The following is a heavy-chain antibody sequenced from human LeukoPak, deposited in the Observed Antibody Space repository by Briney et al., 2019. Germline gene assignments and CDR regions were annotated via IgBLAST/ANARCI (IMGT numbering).Heavy chain of an antibody. D-gene: IGHD6-19*01. Sequence: GASVKVSRKASGYTFTDYFIHWLRQAPGQGLEWMGWINPNTGATTYAQKFQGRVTMTRDTSISTAYMELSRLRSDDTAVYYCALDRSAWYYFDYWGQGTLVTVSS. V-gene: IGHV1-2*02. CDR3: ALDRSAWYYFDY. J-gene: IGHJ4*02. CDR2: INPNTGAT. CDR1: GYTFTDYF.